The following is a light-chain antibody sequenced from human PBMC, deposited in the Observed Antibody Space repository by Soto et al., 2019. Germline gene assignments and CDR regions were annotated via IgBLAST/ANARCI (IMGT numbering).Light chain of an antibody. CDR1: TGPVTSGHY. J-gene: IGLJ3*02. V-gene: IGLV7-46*01. CDR2: DTS. CDR3: LLWCSDGGV. Sequence: QAVVTQEPSLTVSPGGTITLTCGSSTGPVTSGHYPYWFQQKTGQAPRTLIYDTSNKHSWTPARLSGSLLGGKAALTLSGAQPEDEADYYCLLWCSDGGVFGGGTKLTVL.